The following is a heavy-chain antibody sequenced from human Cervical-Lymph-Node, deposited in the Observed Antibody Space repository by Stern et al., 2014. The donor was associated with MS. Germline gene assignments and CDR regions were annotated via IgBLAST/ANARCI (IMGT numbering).Heavy chain of an antibody. Sequence: QLVQSGAEEKKPGASVKVSCKASGYTFNSYYMHWVRQATGQGLEWMGIINPSGGSTSYAQKFQGRVTMTRDTSTSTVYMELSSLTSEDTAVYYCARATTGAGFDLWGQGTMVTVSS. CDR1: GYTFNSYY. V-gene: IGHV1-46*02. CDR3: ARATTGAGFDL. J-gene: IGHJ3*01. CDR2: INPSGGST. D-gene: IGHD1-26*01.